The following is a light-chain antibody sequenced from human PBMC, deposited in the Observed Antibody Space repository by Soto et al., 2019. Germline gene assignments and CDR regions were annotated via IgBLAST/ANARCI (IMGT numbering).Light chain of an antibody. CDR2: EVN. CDR3: FSFKTTSTHV. Sequence: QSVLTQPAPLSGSPGQSITISCTGTSSDIGAYDYVSWFQQHPGKAPKLMISEVNNRPSGVSNRFSGSKSGNTAYLTISGLQVEDEAEYFCFSFKTTSTHVFGTGTKVTV. CDR1: SSDIGAYDY. V-gene: IGLV2-14*01. J-gene: IGLJ1*01.